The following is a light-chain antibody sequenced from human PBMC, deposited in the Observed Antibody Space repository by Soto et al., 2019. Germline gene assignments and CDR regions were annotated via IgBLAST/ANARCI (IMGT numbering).Light chain of an antibody. J-gene: IGLJ3*02. CDR1: SSDIGAYNF. Sequence: QSALTQPASVSGSPGQSITISCTGTSSDIGAYNFVSWYQQHPGKVPKLLIYDVTYRPSGVSNRFSGFKSGNSASLTISGLQTEDEAYYYCSSYTSSITLVFGGGTKVTVL. CDR3: SSYTSSITLV. CDR2: DVT. V-gene: IGLV2-14*03.